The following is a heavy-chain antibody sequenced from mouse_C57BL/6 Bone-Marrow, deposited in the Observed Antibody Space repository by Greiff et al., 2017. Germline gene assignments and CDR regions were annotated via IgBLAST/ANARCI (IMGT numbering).Heavy chain of an antibody. V-gene: IGHV3-6*01. CDR2: ISYDGSN. D-gene: IGHD4-1*02. Sequence: EVQLQESGPGLVKPSQSLSLTCSVTGYSITSGYYWNWIRQFPGNKLEWMGYISYDGSNNYNPSLKNRISITRDTSKNQFFLKLNSVTTEDTATYYCASNWGGAMDYWGQGTSVTVSS. J-gene: IGHJ4*01. CDR1: GYSITSGYY. CDR3: ASNWGGAMDY.